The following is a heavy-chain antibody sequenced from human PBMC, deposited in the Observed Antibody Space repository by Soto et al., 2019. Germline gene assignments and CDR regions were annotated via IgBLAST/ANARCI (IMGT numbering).Heavy chain of an antibody. CDR1: GYTFTGYG. Sequence: ASVKVSCKGSGYTFTGYGISWVRQAPGQGLEWMGWISGYNGNTDYAQKLQGRVSMTTDASTTTAYMELRSLRSDDTAVYYCARDYGGKGDSWGQGTKVTVSS. D-gene: IGHD4-17*01. J-gene: IGHJ4*02. CDR2: ISGYNGNT. V-gene: IGHV1-18*01. CDR3: ARDYGGKGDS.